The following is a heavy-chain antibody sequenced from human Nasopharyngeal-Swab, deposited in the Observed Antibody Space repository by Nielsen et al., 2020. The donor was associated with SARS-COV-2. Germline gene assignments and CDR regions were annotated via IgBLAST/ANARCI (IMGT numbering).Heavy chain of an antibody. J-gene: IGHJ6*02. CDR2: ISSSSSYI. Sequence: GGSLRLSCAASGFAFSSYSMNWVRQAPGKGLEWVSSISSSSSYIYYADSVKGRFTISRDNAKNSLYLQMNSLRAEDTAVYYCARAAEYYYDSRALDGMDVWGQGTTVTVSS. CDR1: GFAFSSYS. D-gene: IGHD3-22*01. V-gene: IGHV3-21*01. CDR3: ARAAEYYYDSRALDGMDV.